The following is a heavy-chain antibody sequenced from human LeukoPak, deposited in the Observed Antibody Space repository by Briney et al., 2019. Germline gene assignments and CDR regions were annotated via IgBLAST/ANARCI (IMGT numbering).Heavy chain of an antibody. CDR1: GGSISSSSYY. Sequence: SETLSLTCTVSGGSISSSSYYWGWIRQPPGKGLEWIGSIYYSGSTYYNPSLKSRVTISVDTSKNQFSLKLSSVTAADTAVYYCARDRPGYCSGGSCYFLGDAFDIWGQGTMVTVSS. D-gene: IGHD2-15*01. V-gene: IGHV4-39*07. CDR3: ARDRPGYCSGGSCYFLGDAFDI. CDR2: IYYSGST. J-gene: IGHJ3*02.